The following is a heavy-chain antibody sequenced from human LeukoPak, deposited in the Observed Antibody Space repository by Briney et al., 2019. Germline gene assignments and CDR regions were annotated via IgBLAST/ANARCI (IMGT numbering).Heavy chain of an antibody. D-gene: IGHD1-26*01. CDR3: ARGGPMRWEPFDY. V-gene: IGHV1-2*02. CDR2: INPNSGGT. J-gene: IGHJ4*02. Sequence: ASVKVSCKASGYTFTCYYMHWVRQAPGQGLEWMGWINPNSGGTNYAQKFQGRVTMTRDTSISTAYMELSRLRSDDTAVYYCARGGPMRWEPFDYWGQGTLVTVSS. CDR1: GYTFTCYY.